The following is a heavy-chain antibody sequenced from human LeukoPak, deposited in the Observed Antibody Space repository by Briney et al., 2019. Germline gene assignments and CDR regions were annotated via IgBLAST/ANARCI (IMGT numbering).Heavy chain of an antibody. CDR3: TKGSNTWPSLFDY. D-gene: IGHD2-2*02. Sequence: GGSLRLSCAASGFNFEDYTVRWVRHTPGKGLEWVSLINWDGGSTYYADSVKGRFAISRDNNKNSLYLQMTSLRTEDTALYYCTKGSNTWPSLFDYGGQGTLVTVSA. J-gene: IGHJ4*02. CDR2: INWDGGST. V-gene: IGHV3-43*01. CDR1: GFNFEDYT.